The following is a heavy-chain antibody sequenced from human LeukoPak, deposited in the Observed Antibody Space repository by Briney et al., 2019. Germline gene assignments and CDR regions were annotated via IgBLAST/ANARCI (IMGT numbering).Heavy chain of an antibody. CDR2: INPKIGNP. Sequence: ASVKVSCKASGYTFTRYGVNWVRQAPGQGLEWMGWINPKIGNPTYAQGFTGRFVFSLDTSVTTAYLQINSLRDEDTAVYYCARSGFWTGHPAFDIWGQGTMVTVSS. V-gene: IGHV7-4-1*02. J-gene: IGHJ3*02. D-gene: IGHD3/OR15-3a*01. CDR1: GYTFTRYG. CDR3: ARSGFWTGHPAFDI.